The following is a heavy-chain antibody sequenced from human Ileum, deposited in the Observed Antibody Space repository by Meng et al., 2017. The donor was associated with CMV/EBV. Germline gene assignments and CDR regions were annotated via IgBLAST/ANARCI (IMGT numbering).Heavy chain of an antibody. CDR2: INWNGGST. CDR3: ARANPPYYYDSSGYYGVDY. J-gene: IGHJ4*02. CDR1: FEDDG. V-gene: IGHV3-20*03. D-gene: IGHD3-22*01. Sequence: FEDDGMSWDRKVPGKGLEWVSGINWNGGSTGYADSVKGRFTISRDNAKNSLYLQMNSLRAEDTALYYCARANPPYYYDSSGYYGVDYWGQGTLVTVSS.